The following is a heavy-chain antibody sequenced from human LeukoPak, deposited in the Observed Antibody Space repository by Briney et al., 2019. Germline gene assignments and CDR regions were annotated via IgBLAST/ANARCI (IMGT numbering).Heavy chain of an antibody. Sequence: PGGSLRLSCAASGFTFSSYSMNWVRQAPGKGLEWVSYISSSSSTIYYADSVKGRFTISRDNAKNSLYLQMNSLRAEDTAVYYCARGGVLSGSYYVGQLFDYWGQGTLVTVSS. J-gene: IGHJ4*02. CDR2: ISSSSSTI. D-gene: IGHD1-26*01. V-gene: IGHV3-48*01. CDR1: GFTFSSYS. CDR3: ARGGVLSGSYYVGQLFDY.